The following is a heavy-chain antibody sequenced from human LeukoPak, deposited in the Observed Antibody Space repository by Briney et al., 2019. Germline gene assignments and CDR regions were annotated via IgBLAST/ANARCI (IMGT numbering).Heavy chain of an antibody. Sequence: GGSLRLSCVASGFTFNNYAMNWVRQAPGKGLEWVSAISGSGGSTYYADSVKGRFTISRDNSKNTLYLQMNSLRAEDTAVYYCAKVARGIAPEELDYWGQGTLVTVSS. V-gene: IGHV3-23*01. CDR3: AKVARGIAPEELDY. CDR1: GFTFNNYA. CDR2: ISGSGGST. D-gene: IGHD1-14*01. J-gene: IGHJ4*02.